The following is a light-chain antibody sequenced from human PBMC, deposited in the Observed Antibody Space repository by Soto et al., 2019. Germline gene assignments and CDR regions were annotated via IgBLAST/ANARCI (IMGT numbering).Light chain of an antibody. V-gene: IGKV1-5*03. CDR1: QSISSW. Sequence: DIQMPQSTSTLSASVGDRVTITCLASQSISSWLAWYQQKPGTAPKLLIYKASSLQSGVPSRFSGSGSGTEFTLTISSLQPDDFATYYYQQYVTAFRSFGQGTKVDIK. CDR3: QQYVTAFRS. J-gene: IGKJ1*01. CDR2: KAS.